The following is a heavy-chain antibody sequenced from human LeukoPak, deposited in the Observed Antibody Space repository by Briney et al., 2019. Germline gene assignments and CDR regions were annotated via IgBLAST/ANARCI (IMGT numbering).Heavy chain of an antibody. Sequence: GGSLRLSCAASGFTFSSYAMSWVRQAPGKGLEWVGLIRSRAYGGTTEYAASVKGRFTISRDDSKSIAYLQMNSLKTEDTAVYFCTRETDAFDIWGQGTMVTVSS. CDR1: GFTFSSYA. V-gene: IGHV3-49*04. J-gene: IGHJ3*02. CDR2: IRSRAYGGTT. CDR3: TRETDAFDI.